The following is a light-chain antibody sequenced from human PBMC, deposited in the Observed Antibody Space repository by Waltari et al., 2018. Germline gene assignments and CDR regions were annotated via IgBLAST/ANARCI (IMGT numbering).Light chain of an antibody. J-gene: IGLJ2*01. CDR3: CSYAGSGTYVV. CDR2: EVS. Sequence: QSALTQPASVSGSPGQSITISCTGTSSDVGSYNLVSWYQQHPGKAPKLMIYEVSQRASGCASRFSGSKSGNTASLTISGRQAEDEGDYYCCSYAGSGTYVVFGGGTKLTVL. CDR1: SSDVGSYNL. V-gene: IGLV2-23*02.